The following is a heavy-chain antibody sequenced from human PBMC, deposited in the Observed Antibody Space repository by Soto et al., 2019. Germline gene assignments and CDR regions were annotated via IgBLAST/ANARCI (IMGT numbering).Heavy chain of an antibody. J-gene: IGHJ6*03. CDR3: ARMVRGSNIDYYYYMDA. Sequence: QVQLVQSGAEVKKPGASVKVSCKASGYTFTSHGISWVRQAPGQGLEWMAWISAENGDTNYEQKLQGRVTVTTDSSTSTAYMELRSLRSEDTAVYYCARMVRGSNIDYYYYMDAWGKGTTVTVSS. CDR2: ISAENGDT. D-gene: IGHD3-10*01. V-gene: IGHV1-18*01. CDR1: GYTFTSHG.